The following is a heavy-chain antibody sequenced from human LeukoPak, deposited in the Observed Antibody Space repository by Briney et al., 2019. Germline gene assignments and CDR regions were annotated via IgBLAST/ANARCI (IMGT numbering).Heavy chain of an antibody. CDR3: AKGAYYYYMDV. V-gene: IGHV3-64*01. CDR1: GFTFSNYA. D-gene: IGHD3-16*01. Sequence: GGSLRLSCAASGFTFSNYAMHWVRQAPGKGLDFVSSISTDGDNTDYGSSVKGRFTVSRDNSKNTLYLQMGSLSAEDMAVYYCAKGAYYYYMDVWGKGTTVTVSS. CDR2: ISTDGDNT. J-gene: IGHJ6*03.